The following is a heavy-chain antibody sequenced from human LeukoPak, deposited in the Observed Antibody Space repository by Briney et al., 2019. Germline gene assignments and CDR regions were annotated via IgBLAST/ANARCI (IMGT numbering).Heavy chain of an antibody. V-gene: IGHV4-34*01. CDR2: INHSGST. CDR1: GGSFSGYY. J-gene: IGHJ6*02. CDR3: ARVAGALSKVVVSPRYYYYGMDV. Sequence: SETLSLTCAVYGGSFSGYYWSWIRQPPGKGLEWIGEINHSGSTNYNPSPKSRVTISVDTSKNQFSLKLSSVTAADTAVYYCARVAGALSKVVVSPRYYYYGMDVWGQGTTVTVSS. D-gene: IGHD3-22*01.